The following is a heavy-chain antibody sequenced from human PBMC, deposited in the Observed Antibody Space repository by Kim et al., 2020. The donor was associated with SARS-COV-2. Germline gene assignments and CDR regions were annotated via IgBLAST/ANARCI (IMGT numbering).Heavy chain of an antibody. D-gene: IGHD6-13*01. J-gene: IGHJ4*02. CDR3: AKDMLAAGLFFDY. V-gene: IGHV3-11*01. CDR1: GFTFSDYY. Sequence: GGSLRLSCAASGFTFSDYYMGWVRQAPGKGLECVSYISYSGSDIYYADSVKGRFTISRDIAKSSLYLQVDSLRPEDTAVYFCAKDMLAAGLFFDYWGQGTLVSVSS. CDR2: ISYSGSDI.